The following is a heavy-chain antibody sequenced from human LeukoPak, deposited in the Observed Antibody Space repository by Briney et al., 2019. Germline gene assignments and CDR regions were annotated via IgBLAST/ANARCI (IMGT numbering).Heavy chain of an antibody. CDR3: ARVGRSGSYYRYFDY. Sequence: ASVKVSCKASGYTFTGYYMHWVRQAPGQGLEWMGWINPNSGGTNYAQKFQGWVIMTRDTSISTAYMELSRLRSDDTAVYYCARVGRSGSYYRYFDYWGQGTLVTVSS. J-gene: IGHJ4*02. CDR1: GYTFTGYY. D-gene: IGHD3-10*01. CDR2: INPNSGGT. V-gene: IGHV1-2*04.